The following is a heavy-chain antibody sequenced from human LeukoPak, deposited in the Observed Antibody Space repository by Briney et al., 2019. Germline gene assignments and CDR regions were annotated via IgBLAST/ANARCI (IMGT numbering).Heavy chain of an antibody. D-gene: IGHD2-15*01. Sequence: ASVKVSCKASGYTFTSYYMHWVRQAPGQGLEWMGIINPSGGSTSYAQKFQGRVTMTRDMSTSTVYMELSSLRSEDTAVYYCARDPCESGGSCYEGYFDYWGQGTLVTVSS. CDR1: GYTFTSYY. CDR2: INPSGGST. V-gene: IGHV1-46*01. J-gene: IGHJ4*02. CDR3: ARDPCESGGSCYEGYFDY.